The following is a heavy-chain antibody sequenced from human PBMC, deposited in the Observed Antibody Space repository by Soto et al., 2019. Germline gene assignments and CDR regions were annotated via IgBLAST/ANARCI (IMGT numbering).Heavy chain of an antibody. D-gene: IGHD6-13*01. CDR2: ISGSGGST. Sequence: GGSLRLSCAASGFTFSSYAMSWVRQAPGKGLEWVSAISGSGGSTYYADSVKGRFTISRDNSKNTLYLQMNSLRAEDTAVYYCAKVLVHGIAAADYYFDYWGQGTLVTVSS. V-gene: IGHV3-23*01. CDR3: AKVLVHGIAAADYYFDY. J-gene: IGHJ4*02. CDR1: GFTFSSYA.